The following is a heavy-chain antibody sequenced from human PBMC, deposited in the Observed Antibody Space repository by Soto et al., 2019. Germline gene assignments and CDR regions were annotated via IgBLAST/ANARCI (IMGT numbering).Heavy chain of an antibody. CDR3: TTGWFTMVRGPGRHYGMDV. J-gene: IGHJ6*02. D-gene: IGHD3-10*01. V-gene: IGHV3-15*07. Sequence: EVQLVESGGGLVKPGGSLRLSCAASGFTFSNAWMNWVRQAPGKGLEWVGRIKSKTDGGTTDYAAPVKGRFTISIDDSKNTLYLQMNSLKTEDTAVYYCTTGWFTMVRGPGRHYGMDVWGQGTTVTVSS. CDR2: IKSKTDGGTT. CDR1: GFTFSNAW.